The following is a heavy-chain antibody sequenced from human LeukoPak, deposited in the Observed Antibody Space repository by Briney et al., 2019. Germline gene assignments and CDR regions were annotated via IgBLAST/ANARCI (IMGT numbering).Heavy chain of an antibody. V-gene: IGHV4-34*01. CDR3: ARGKRARVTMIVVVKAFYYYMDV. J-gene: IGHJ6*03. D-gene: IGHD3-22*01. CDR1: GGSFSGYY. CDR2: INHSGST. Sequence: SETLSLTCAVYGGSFSGYYWSWIRQSPEKGLEWIGEINHSGSTNYNPSLKSRVTMSVDTSTNQFSLKLSSVTAADTSVYYCARGKRARVTMIVVVKAFYYYMDVWGKGTTVTVSS.